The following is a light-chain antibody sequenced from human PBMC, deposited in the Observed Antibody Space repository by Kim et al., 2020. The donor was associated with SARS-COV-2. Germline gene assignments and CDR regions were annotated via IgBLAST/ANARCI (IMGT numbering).Light chain of an antibody. CDR3: QQYNRYPLT. V-gene: IGKV1-5*01. CDR2: DAS. Sequence: GDCVTITCRASQSISNWLALYQQKPGKAPKLLMYDASSLESGVPSRFSGSGSGTDFTLTISSLQRDDFATYYCQQYNRYPLTFGGGTKVDIK. J-gene: IGKJ4*01. CDR1: QSISNW.